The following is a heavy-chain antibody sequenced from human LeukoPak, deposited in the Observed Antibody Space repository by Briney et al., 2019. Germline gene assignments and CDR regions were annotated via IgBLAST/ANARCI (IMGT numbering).Heavy chain of an antibody. CDR2: IYYSGST. J-gene: IGHJ4*02. CDR3: ATQGGSGYDWGPYYFDY. D-gene: IGHD5-12*01. Sequence: PSETLSLTCTVSGGSISSGAYYWSWIHQHPGKGLEWIGYIYYSGSTYYNPSLKSRVTISVDTSKNQFSLKLSSVTAADTAVYYCATQGGSGYDWGPYYFDYWGQGTLVTV. CDR1: GGSISSGAYY. V-gene: IGHV4-31*03.